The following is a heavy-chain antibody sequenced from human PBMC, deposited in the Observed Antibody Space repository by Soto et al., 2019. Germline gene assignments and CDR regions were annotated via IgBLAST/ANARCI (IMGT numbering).Heavy chain of an antibody. J-gene: IGHJ4*02. CDR1: GGSISSSNW. Sequence: QVQLQESGPGLVKPSGTLSLTCAVSGGSISSSNWWSWVRQPPGKGLEWIGEVYHSGSTNYNPSLKSRVTISVDKSKNQFSLKLSSVTAADTAVYYCARDAGLGYCSSTSCPYYFDYWGQGTLVTVSS. V-gene: IGHV4-4*02. CDR2: VYHSGST. CDR3: ARDAGLGYCSSTSCPYYFDY. D-gene: IGHD2-2*01.